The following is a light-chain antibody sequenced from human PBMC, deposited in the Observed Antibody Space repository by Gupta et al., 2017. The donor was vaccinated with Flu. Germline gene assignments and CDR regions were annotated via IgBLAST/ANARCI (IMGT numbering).Light chain of an antibody. J-gene: IGLJ2*01. Sequence: SPGQTASITCSGDGLGDKSVTWYQQKPGQSPVLVIYQNARRPSGIPERFSGSNSGNTATLTISGTQTMDEAVYYCQTWGSSTAIFGGGTRLTVL. V-gene: IGLV3-1*01. CDR1: GLGDKS. CDR3: QTWGSSTAI. CDR2: QNA.